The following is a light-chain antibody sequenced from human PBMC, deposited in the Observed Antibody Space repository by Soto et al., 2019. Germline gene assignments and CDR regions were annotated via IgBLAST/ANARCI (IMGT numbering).Light chain of an antibody. CDR1: QSIDSW. Sequence: DIQMTQSPSTLSASVGDRVTITCRASQSIDSWLAWYRQKPGKAPKLLIYKASILESGVPSRFSGSGSGTEFTLTIGGLQPDDFATYYCQQYDSYHTFGQGTKLEIK. J-gene: IGKJ2*01. CDR2: KAS. CDR3: QQYDSYHT. V-gene: IGKV1-5*03.